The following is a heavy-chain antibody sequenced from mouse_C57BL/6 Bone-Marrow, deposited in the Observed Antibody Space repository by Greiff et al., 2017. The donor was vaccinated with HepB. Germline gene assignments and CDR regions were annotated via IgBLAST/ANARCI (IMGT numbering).Heavy chain of an antibody. CDR1: GYSITSGYY. CDR2: ISYDGSN. CDR3: ARGELITTVVDY. D-gene: IGHD1-1*01. V-gene: IGHV3-6*01. J-gene: IGHJ2*01. Sequence: DVKLVESGPGLVKPSQSLSLTCSVTGYSITSGYYWNWIRQFPGNKLEWMGYISYDGSNNYNPSLKNRISITRDTSKNQFFLKLNSVTTEDTATYYCARGELITTVVDYWGQGTTLTVSS.